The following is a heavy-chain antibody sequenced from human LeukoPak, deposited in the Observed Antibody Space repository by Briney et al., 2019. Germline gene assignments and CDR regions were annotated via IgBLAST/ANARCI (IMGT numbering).Heavy chain of an antibody. CDR1: GYTFTSYT. V-gene: IGHV1-3*02. Sequence: ASVKVSCKASGYTFTSYTMHWVRQAPGQRLEWMGWSNAGNGNTKYSQEFQGRVTITRDTSASTAYMELSSLRSEDMAVYYCARGGSGSFYGMDVWGQGTTVTVSS. D-gene: IGHD3-10*01. CDR2: SNAGNGNT. J-gene: IGHJ6*02. CDR3: ARGGSGSFYGMDV.